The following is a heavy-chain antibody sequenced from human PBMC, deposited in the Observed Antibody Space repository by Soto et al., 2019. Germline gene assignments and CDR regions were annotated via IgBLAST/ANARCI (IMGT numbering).Heavy chain of an antibody. D-gene: IGHD3-16*02. J-gene: IGHJ4*02. Sequence: PVGSLRLSCAASGFTFSSYAMHWVRQAPGKGLEWVAVISYDGSNKYYADSVKGRFTISRDNSKNTLYLQMNSLRAEDTAVYYCARSTFGGVIVSPPGYWGQGTLVTVSS. CDR3: ARSTFGGVIVSPPGY. CDR1: GFTFSSYA. V-gene: IGHV3-30-3*01. CDR2: ISYDGSNK.